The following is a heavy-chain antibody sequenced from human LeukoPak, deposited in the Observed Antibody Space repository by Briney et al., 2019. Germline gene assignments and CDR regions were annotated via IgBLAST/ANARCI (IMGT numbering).Heavy chain of an antibody. Sequence: GGSLRLSCAASGFTFSSYWMSWVRQAPGKGLEWVANIKQDGSEKYYVDSVKGRFTISRDNAKNSLYLQMNSLRAEDTAVYYCARDEARTSCCYTVGFDYWGQGTLVTVSS. CDR3: ARDEARTSCCYTVGFDY. D-gene: IGHD2-2*01. V-gene: IGHV3-7*01. CDR1: GFTFSSYW. J-gene: IGHJ4*02. CDR2: IKQDGSEK.